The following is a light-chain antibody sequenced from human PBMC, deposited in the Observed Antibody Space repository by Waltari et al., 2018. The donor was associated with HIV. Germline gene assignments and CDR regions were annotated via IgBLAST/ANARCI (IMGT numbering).Light chain of an antibody. CDR2: GSS. CDR1: QSVSTN. J-gene: IGKJ5*01. V-gene: IGKV3-15*01. Sequence: KVMTQSPATLSLSPGARATLSCRASQSVSTNLAWYQQKPGQAPRLLISGSSTRATGIPARFSGSGSGTEFILTISTLQSEDFAVYFCQQYNNWPFTFGQGTRLEIK. CDR3: QQYNNWPFT.